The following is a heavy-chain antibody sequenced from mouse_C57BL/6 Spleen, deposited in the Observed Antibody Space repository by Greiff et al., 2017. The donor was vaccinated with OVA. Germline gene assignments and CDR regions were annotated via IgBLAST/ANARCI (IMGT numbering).Heavy chain of an antibody. CDR1: GYSFTSYY. J-gene: IGHJ2*01. V-gene: IGHV1-66*01. D-gene: IGHD1-1*01. CDR2: IYPGSGNT. Sequence: QVQLQQSGPELVKPGASVKISCKASGYSFTSYYIHWVKQRPGQGLEWIGWIYPGSGNTKYNEKFKGKATLTADTSSSTAYMQLSSLTSEDSAVYYCARTLATGENFDDWGQGTTLTVSS. CDR3: ARTLATGENFDD.